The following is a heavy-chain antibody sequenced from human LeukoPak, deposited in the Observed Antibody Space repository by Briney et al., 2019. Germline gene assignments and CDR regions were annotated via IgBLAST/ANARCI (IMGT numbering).Heavy chain of an antibody. D-gene: IGHD2-8*02. J-gene: IGHJ4*02. CDR3: MPGRGY. CDR2: INADGSDK. V-gene: IGHV3-7*01. CDR1: GFPFQSYW. Sequence: PGGSLRLSCTASGFPFQSYWMNWVRQAPGKGLELVANINADGSDKYFMDSVKGRFSISRDNANNRLYLQMTSLRAKDTAVYYCMPGRGYWGQGTLVAVSS.